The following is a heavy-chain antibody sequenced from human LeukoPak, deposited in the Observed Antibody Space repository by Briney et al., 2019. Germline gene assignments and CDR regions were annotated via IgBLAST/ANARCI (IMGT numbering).Heavy chain of an antibody. J-gene: IGHJ4*02. D-gene: IGHD3-16*01. CDR3: ARVGRGDHSWGSYYCDH. CDR2: IYYSGST. Sequence: SETLSLTCTVSGGSISSYYWSWIRQPPGKVLEWIGYIYYSGSTNYNPSLKSRVTISVDTSKNQFSLKLNSVTAADTAVYYCARVGRGDHSWGSYYCDHWGQGTLVSVSS. CDR1: GGSISSYY. V-gene: IGHV4-59*01.